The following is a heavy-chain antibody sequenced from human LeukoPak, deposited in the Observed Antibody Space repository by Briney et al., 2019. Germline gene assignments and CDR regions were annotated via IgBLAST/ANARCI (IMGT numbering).Heavy chain of an antibody. J-gene: IGHJ5*02. CDR3: ARDGGYCSSTSCYYKWFDP. V-gene: IGHV4-34*01. Sequence: SETLSLTCAVYGGSFSGCYWSWIRQPPGKGLEWIGEINHSGSTNYNPSLKSRVTISVDTSKNQFSLKLSSVTAADTAVYYCARDGGYCSSTSCYYKWFDPWGQGTLVTVYS. D-gene: IGHD2-2*01. CDR1: GGSFSGCY. CDR2: INHSGST.